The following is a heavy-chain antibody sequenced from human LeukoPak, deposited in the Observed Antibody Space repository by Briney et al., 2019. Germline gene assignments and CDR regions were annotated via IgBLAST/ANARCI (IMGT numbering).Heavy chain of an antibody. D-gene: IGHD1-14*01. CDR2: IYYSGCT. CDR1: GVSISSSSYE. Sequence: SETLSLTCTVSGVSISSSSYEWGWLRQPPGKGLEWIASIYYSGCTYYNPSLESLFTVSVDTSKNQFSLKLSSVTAADTAVYYCARPGPDGDYWGQGTLVTVSS. J-gene: IGHJ4*02. V-gene: IGHV4-39*07. CDR3: ARPGPDGDY.